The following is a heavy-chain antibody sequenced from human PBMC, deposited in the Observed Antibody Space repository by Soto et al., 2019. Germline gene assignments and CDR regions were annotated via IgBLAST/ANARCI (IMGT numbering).Heavy chain of an antibody. CDR1: GFPFIGSA. CDR3: TTHPGGWLPA. CDR2: IRSKANSYAT. V-gene: IGHV3-73*01. J-gene: IGHJ5*02. Sequence: AGGSLRLSCGASGFPFIGSAMHWVRQASGKGLEWVGRIRSKANSYATAYAASVKGRFTISRDDSKNTAYLQMNSLKTEDTAVYYCTTHPGGWLPAWGQGNLVTVSP. D-gene: IGHD3-16*01.